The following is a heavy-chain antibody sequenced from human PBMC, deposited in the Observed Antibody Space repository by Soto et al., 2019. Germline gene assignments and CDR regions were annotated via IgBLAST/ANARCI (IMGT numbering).Heavy chain of an antibody. CDR1: GYTFTSYG. CDR2: ISGYNGNT. V-gene: IGHV1-18*01. Sequence: ASVKVSCKASGYTFTSYGISWVRQAPGQGLEWMGWISGYNGNTNLAQKLQGRVTMTTDTPTSTAFMELRSLRSDDTAVYYCARVITGTTFYYYYGMDVWGQGTTVTVSS. D-gene: IGHD1-7*01. J-gene: IGHJ6*02. CDR3: ARVITGTTFYYYYGMDV.